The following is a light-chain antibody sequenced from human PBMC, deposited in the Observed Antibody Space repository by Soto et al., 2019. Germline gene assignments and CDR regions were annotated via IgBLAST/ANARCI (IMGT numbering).Light chain of an antibody. CDR2: DAS. Sequence: DVQMTQSPSTLSASVGDRVTITCRASQSINNLLAWYQHKPGKAPKLLIYDASNLDSGVPSRFSGSGSGTEFSLTISNLQPDDCATYYCQQYENYWTFGQGTKV. CDR1: QSINNL. CDR3: QQYENYWT. V-gene: IGKV1-5*01. J-gene: IGKJ1*01.